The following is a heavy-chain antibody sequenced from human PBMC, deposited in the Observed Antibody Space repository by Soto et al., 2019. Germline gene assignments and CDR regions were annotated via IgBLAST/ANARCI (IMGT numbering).Heavy chain of an antibody. J-gene: IGHJ3*02. V-gene: IGHV1-69*12. CDR1: GGTFSRHA. CDR3: AGVPPIADGDHDAFDI. CDR2: ILPIVDAT. D-gene: IGHD4-17*01. Sequence: QVQLVQSGTEVKKPGSSVKVSCKASGGTFSRHAVNWVRQAPGQGLEWMGAILPIVDATNDAQKFQDRVTITADESTGTVYMELRSLRSEDTAVYFCAGVPPIADGDHDAFDIWGQGTLVIVSS.